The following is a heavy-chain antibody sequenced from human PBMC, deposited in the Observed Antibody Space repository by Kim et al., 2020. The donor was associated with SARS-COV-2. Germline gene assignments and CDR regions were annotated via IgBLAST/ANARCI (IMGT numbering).Heavy chain of an antibody. CDR1: GFTFSSYS. CDR2: INSDGSTT. CDR3: AREGTSINCCHY. J-gene: IGHJ4*02. V-gene: IGHV3-74*01. Sequence: GGSLRLSCAASGFTFSSYSMHWVRQAPGKGLVWVSRINSDGSTTNYADSVKGRFSISRDNSKNTLYLQMNSLRADDTAVYHCAREGTSINCCHYWGQETVDRLL. D-gene: IGHD2-2*01.